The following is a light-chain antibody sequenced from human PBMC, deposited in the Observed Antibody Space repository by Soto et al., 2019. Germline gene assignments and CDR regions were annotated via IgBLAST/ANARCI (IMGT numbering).Light chain of an antibody. J-gene: IGKJ1*01. V-gene: IGKV3-20*01. CDR1: QSLSNNY. CDR3: QQYDSSPPT. Sequence: EIVLTQSPGTLSLSLGERATLSCRASQSLSNNYLAWYQQKPGQAPRLLIYGASSRATGIPDRFSGSGSGTDFTLTITRLEPEDFAVYYCQQYDSSPPTFGQGTKVEIK. CDR2: GAS.